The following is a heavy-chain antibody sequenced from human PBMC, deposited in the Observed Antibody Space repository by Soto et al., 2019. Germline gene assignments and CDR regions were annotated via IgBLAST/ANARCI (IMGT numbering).Heavy chain of an antibody. CDR3: AKLGDYSSGRLDS. V-gene: IGHV3-23*01. D-gene: IGHD6-19*01. CDR2: FIGIDNST. Sequence: GGPKRHSYRASGGNFISHGVSCVRKEPGIGLDWVSSFIGIDNSTYYADSMKGRFTISGDNSKNTVYLQMNSLRGEDTAVYYCAKLGDYSSGRLDSWGQGTLVPVSS. J-gene: IGHJ4*02. CDR1: GGNFISHG.